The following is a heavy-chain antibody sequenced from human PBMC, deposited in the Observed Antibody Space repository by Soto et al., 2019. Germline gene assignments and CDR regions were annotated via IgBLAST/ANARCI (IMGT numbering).Heavy chain of an antibody. CDR2: ISSSSSTI. Sequence: DVQLVESGGGLVQPGGSLRLSCAASGFTFRSYDMNWVRQAPGKGLDWVSYISSSSSTIYYADSVKGRFTISRDNAKNSLYLQMNSLRDDDTVMYYCARGGTIAVTTIGDYWGQGTLVTVSS. D-gene: IGHD5-12*01. CDR3: ARGGTIAVTTIGDY. J-gene: IGHJ4*01. CDR1: GFTFRSYD. V-gene: IGHV3-48*02.